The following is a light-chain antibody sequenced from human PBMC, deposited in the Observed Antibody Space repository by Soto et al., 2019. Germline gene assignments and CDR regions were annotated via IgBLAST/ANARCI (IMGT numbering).Light chain of an antibody. CDR2: GAS. V-gene: IGKV3D-15*01. J-gene: IGKJ5*01. CDR1: QSVSNN. CDR3: QQYNNWPPIT. Sequence: EMVLTQSPGTLSLSPGERATLSCRASQSVSNNYLAWYQQKPGQAPRLLIYGASTRATGIPARFSGGGSGTEFTLTISSLQSEDFGLYYCQQYNNWPPITFGQGTRLEIK.